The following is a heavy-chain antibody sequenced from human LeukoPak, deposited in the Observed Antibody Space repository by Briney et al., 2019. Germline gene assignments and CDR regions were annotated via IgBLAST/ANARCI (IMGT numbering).Heavy chain of an antibody. D-gene: IGHD6-13*01. J-gene: IGHJ4*02. CDR3: ARDPPGIAASGTYY. CDR1: GFPVSNNY. Sequence: GGSLRLSCAVSGFPVSNNYMNWVRQAPGKGLEWVSLIYSRGGTSYADSVKGRFTISRDSSKNTLFLQMNSLRVEDTAVYYCARDPPGIAASGTYYWGQGTLVTVSS. CDR2: IYSRGGT. V-gene: IGHV3-53*01.